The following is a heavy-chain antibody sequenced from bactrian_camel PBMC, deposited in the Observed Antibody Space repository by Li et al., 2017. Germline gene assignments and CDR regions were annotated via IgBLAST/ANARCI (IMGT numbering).Heavy chain of an antibody. J-gene: IGHJ6*01. V-gene: IGHV3S1*01. CDR1: GYTTKTCS. D-gene: IGHD5*01. CDR2: INTAGDTT. Sequence: HVQLVESGGGLAQPGGSLKLSCAASGYTTKTCSWNWYRQSPGKGRELVSSINTAGDTTVYADSVKGRVTSSRDNAKSTLYLQMTSLETEDTAVYYCAVGLWADLGYWGQGTQVTVS. CDR3: AVGLWADLGY.